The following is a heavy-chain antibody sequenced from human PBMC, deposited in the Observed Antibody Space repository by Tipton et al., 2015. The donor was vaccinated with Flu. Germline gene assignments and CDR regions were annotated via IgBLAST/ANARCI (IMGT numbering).Heavy chain of an antibody. D-gene: IGHD2-15*01. Sequence: QVQLVQSGAEAKMPGASVKVSCKASGYTFTGYFMHWVRQAPRQGLEWMGVIKPSGGSTTYAQNFQGRVTMTRDKSTRTFYMELSRLRFDDTALYYCARDLSCDFWGQGTLVTVSS. J-gene: IGHJ4*02. CDR2: IKPSGGST. V-gene: IGHV1-46*01. CDR1: GYTFTGYF. CDR3: ARDLSCDF.